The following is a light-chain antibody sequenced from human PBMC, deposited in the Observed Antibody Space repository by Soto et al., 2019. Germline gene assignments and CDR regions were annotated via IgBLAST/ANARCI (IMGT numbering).Light chain of an antibody. J-gene: IGLJ1*01. CDR1: SSDVGGYNF. CDR2: DVS. V-gene: IGLV2-14*03. Sequence: QSVLTQPASVSGSPGQSITISCTGSSSDVGGYNFVSWYQQHPGKVPKLMIYDVSSRPSGVSDRFSGPKSGNTASLTISGLQAEDEGDYYCSSYTSSSTHVFGSGTKLTVL. CDR3: SSYTSSSTHV.